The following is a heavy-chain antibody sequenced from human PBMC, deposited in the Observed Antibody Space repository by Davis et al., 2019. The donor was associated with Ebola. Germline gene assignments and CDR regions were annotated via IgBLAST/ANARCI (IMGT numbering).Heavy chain of an antibody. Sequence: PGGSLTLSCKGSGYSFTSYWIAWVRQMPGKGLEWMGGIYPGDSDTKYSPSFQGQVTTSADKSITTAYLQWNSLKASDTAMYYCARHGELGSYLAPLGYWGQGTLVTVSS. CDR3: ARHGELGSYLAPLGY. J-gene: IGHJ4*02. CDR1: GYSFTSYW. CDR2: IYPGDSDT. V-gene: IGHV5-51*01. D-gene: IGHD1-26*01.